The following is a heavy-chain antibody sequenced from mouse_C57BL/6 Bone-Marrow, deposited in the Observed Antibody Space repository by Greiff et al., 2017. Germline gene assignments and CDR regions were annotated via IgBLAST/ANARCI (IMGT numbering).Heavy chain of an antibody. V-gene: IGHV5-4*03. Sequence: EVKVVESGGGLVKPGGSLKLSCAASGFTFSSYAMSWVRQTPEKRLEWVATISDGGSYTYYPDNVKGRFTISRDNAKNNLYLQMSHLKSEDTAMYYCARIYYYGLYDYGGKGTTLTVSS. CDR3: ARIYYYGLYDY. CDR1: GFTFSSYA. J-gene: IGHJ2*01. CDR2: ISDGGSYT. D-gene: IGHD1-1*01.